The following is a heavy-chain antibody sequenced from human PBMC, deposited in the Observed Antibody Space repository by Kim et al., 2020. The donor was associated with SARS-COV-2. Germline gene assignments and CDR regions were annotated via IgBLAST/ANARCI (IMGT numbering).Heavy chain of an antibody. J-gene: IGHJ2*01. CDR3: ARHTGYSSGCSILYWYCDL. Sequence: SRVTISVDTSKNQFSLKLSSVTAADTAVYYCARHTGYSSGCSILYWYCDLWGRGTLVTVSS. V-gene: IGHV4-39*01. D-gene: IGHD6-19*01.